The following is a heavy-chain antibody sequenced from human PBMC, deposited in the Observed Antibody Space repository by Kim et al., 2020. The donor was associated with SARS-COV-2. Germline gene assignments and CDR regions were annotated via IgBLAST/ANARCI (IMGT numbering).Heavy chain of an antibody. D-gene: IGHD6-13*01. CDR3: ARDGDLAAAGKPFDP. Sequence: QKLQGRVTMTTDTSTSTAYMELRSLRSDDTAVYYCARDGDLAAAGKPFDPWGQGTLVTVSS. V-gene: IGHV1-18*01. J-gene: IGHJ5*02.